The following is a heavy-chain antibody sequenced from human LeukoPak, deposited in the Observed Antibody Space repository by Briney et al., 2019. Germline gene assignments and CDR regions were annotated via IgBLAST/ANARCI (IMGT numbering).Heavy chain of an antibody. CDR3: AITTPLGAAAAGTYDY. D-gene: IGHD6-13*01. V-gene: IGHV3-7*01. CDR2: IKQDGSEK. J-gene: IGHJ4*02. CDR1: GFTFSSYW. Sequence: GGSLRLSCAASGFTFSSYWMSWVRQAPANGLEWVANIKQDGSEKYYVDSVKGRFTISRDNAKNSLYLQMNSLRAEDTAVYYCAITTPLGAAAAGTYDYWGQGTLVTVSS.